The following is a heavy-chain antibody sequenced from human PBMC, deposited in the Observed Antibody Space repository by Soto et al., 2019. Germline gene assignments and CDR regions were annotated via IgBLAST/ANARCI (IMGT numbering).Heavy chain of an antibody. CDR2: FDPEDGET. D-gene: IGHD6-19*01. CDR1: GYTLTELS. Sequence: ASVKVSCKVSGYTLTELSMHWVRQAPGKGLEWMGGFDPEDGETIYAQKFQGRVTMTTDASTSTAYMELTSLRSDDTAVYYCARGPQSSGWRGKWFDPWGQGTLVTVSS. J-gene: IGHJ5*02. V-gene: IGHV1-24*01. CDR3: ARGPQSSGWRGKWFDP.